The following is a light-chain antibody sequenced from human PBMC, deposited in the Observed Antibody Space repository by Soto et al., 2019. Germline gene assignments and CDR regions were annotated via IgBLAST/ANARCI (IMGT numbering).Light chain of an antibody. CDR2: DAS. CDR3: QQYDNLPLT. V-gene: IGKV1-33*01. J-gene: IGKJ4*01. CDR1: QDISNY. Sequence: IQMTQSPSSLSASVGDRVTITCQASQDISNYLKWYQQKPGKAPELLIYDASNLETGVPSRFSGSGSGTDFTFTISSLQPEDIATYYCQQYDNLPLTFGGGTKVDIK.